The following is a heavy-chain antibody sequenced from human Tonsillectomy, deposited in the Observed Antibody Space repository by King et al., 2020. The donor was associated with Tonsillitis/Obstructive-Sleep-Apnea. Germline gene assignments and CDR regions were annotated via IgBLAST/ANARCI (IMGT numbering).Heavy chain of an antibody. Sequence: QLQESGPGLVKPSETLSLTCTVSGGSISSYYWSWIRQPPGKGLEWIGYIYYSGSTNYNPSLKSRVTISVDTSKNQFSLKLSSVTAADTAVYYCARAGDEILTGYDHNWFDPWGQGTLVTVSS. CDR2: IYYSGST. V-gene: IGHV4-59*01. J-gene: IGHJ5*02. CDR3: ARAGDEILTGYDHNWFDP. D-gene: IGHD3-9*01. CDR1: GGSISSYY.